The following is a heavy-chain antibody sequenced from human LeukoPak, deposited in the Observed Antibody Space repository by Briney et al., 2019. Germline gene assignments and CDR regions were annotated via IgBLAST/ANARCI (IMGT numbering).Heavy chain of an antibody. Sequence: GGSLRLSCAASGFTFSEYSLIWVRQAPGEGLEWVSYISSNSRTIYYADSVKGRFTMSRDNDKNSMYLQMNSLRAEDTAVYYCARVSRDFYSNYYYYYGMDVWGQGTTVTVSS. J-gene: IGHJ6*02. CDR2: ISSNSRTI. CDR3: ARVSRDFYSNYYYYYGMDV. CDR1: GFTFSEYS. D-gene: IGHD4-11*01. V-gene: IGHV3-48*01.